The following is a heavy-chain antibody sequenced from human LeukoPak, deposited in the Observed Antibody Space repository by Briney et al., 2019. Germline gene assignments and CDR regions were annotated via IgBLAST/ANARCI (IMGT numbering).Heavy chain of an antibody. CDR3: VRGRLREPRALHHYMDV. CDR2: INHSGST. CDR1: GVPFSDYY. Sequence: PSETLSLTCEVYGVPFSDYYWSWIRQTPGKGLEWIGEINHSGSTNYNPSLKSRVTISVDISKNQFSLKVTSVAAADTAVYYCVRGRLREPRALHHYMDVWGEGTTVIVS. D-gene: IGHD1-26*01. V-gene: IGHV4-34*01. J-gene: IGHJ6*03.